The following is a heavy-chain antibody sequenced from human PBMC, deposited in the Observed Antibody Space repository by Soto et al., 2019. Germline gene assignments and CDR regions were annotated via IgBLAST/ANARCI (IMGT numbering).Heavy chain of an antibody. J-gene: IGHJ4*02. Sequence: EVQLVESGGGLVQAGGSLRLSCAGSGFTFSNYWMNWVRQAPGKGLEWVAYISRDGSEKSYVDSVKGRFTISRDNAKNSLFLQMDSLRVEDTAVYYCARGFDDGYYGGPDYWGQGTLVTVSS. V-gene: IGHV3-7*01. D-gene: IGHD3-3*01. CDR3: ARGFDDGYYGGPDY. CDR1: GFTFSNYW. CDR2: ISRDGSEK.